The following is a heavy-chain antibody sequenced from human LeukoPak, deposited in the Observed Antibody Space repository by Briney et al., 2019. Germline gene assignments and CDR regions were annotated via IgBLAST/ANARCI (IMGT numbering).Heavy chain of an antibody. CDR3: ARGCNSGGGCYGFDN. D-gene: IGHD2-15*01. CDR1: GFTFSSYS. V-gene: IGHV3-48*01. J-gene: IGHJ4*02. Sequence: GGSLRLSCAASGFTFSSYSMNWVRQAPGKGLEWVSYISGSGSAIYADSVKGRFTMSRDNAKNSLYPQMNSLRAEDTAVYYCARGCNSGGGCYGFDNWGQGTLVTVSS. CDR2: ISGSGSAI.